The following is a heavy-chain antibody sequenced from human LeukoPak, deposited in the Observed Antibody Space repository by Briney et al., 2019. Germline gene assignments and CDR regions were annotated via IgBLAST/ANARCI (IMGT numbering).Heavy chain of an antibody. CDR3: AKRGVVIRVILVGFHKEAYYFDS. CDR2: ISDSGGST. J-gene: IGHJ4*02. CDR1: GITLSNYG. V-gene: IGHV3-23*01. D-gene: IGHD3-22*01. Sequence: GGSLRLSCAVSGITLSNYGMSWVRQAPGKGLEWVAGISDSGGSTNYADSAKGRFTISRDNPKNTLYLQMNSLRAEDTAVYFCAKRGVVIRVILVGFHKEAYYFDSWGQGALVTVSS.